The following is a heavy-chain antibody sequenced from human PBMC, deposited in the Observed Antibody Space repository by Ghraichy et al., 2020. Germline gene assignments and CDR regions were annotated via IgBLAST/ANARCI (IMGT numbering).Heavy chain of an antibody. V-gene: IGHV5-51*01. J-gene: IGHJ2*01. Sequence: GESLNISCTGSGYSFNSYWIGWVRQMPGKGLEWVAVIYPGDSDTRYSPSFQGQVTVSADKSTSTAYLQWSSLEASDTAIYYCASHSTWPNLYFDLWGRGTLVTVSS. D-gene: IGHD5-24*01. CDR3: ASHSTWPNLYFDL. CDR2: IYPGDSDT. CDR1: GYSFNSYW.